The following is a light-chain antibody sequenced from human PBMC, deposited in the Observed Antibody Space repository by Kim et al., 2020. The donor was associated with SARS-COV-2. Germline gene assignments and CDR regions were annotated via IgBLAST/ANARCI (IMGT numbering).Light chain of an antibody. CDR1: QSVSNN. V-gene: IGKV3-15*01. CDR3: HQYNEWPLT. CDR2: GAS. J-gene: IGKJ4*01. Sequence: VSPGERGTRSCRASQSVSNNLAWHQQKPGQAPRLLIYGASTRATEIPARFSGSASGTEFTLTISSLQSEDFAIYYCHQYNEWPLTFGGGTKVDIK.